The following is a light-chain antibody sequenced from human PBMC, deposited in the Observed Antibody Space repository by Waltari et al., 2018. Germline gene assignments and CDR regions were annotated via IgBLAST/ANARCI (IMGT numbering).Light chain of an antibody. CDR2: VVS. Sequence: DIQMTQSPSSLSASVGDRVTITCRASQTINKYLNWYQQKPGKAPKVLISVVSYLHTGVPSRFSGSGSGTDFTLTISSLQPEDFATYYCQQYIVYPFTFGPGTRVDFK. J-gene: IGKJ3*01. CDR3: QQYIVYPFT. CDR1: QTINKY. V-gene: IGKV1-39*01.